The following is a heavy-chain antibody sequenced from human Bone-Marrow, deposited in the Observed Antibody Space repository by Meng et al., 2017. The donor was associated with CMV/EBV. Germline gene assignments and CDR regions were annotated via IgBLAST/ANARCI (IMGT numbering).Heavy chain of an antibody. V-gene: IGHV3-48*03. CDR2: ISSAGAI. Sequence: GGSLRLSCAASGFTFSSYEMNWVRQAPGKGLEWVSYISSAGAIYYADSVTGRFTISRDNAKNSLYLQVNSLRAEDTAVYYCARGFSKDYWGQGKLVTVSS. D-gene: IGHD2-2*01. J-gene: IGHJ4*02. CDR1: GFTFSSYE. CDR3: ARGFSKDY.